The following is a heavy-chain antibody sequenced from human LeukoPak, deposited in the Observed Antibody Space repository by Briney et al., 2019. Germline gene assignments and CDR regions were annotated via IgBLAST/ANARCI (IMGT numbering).Heavy chain of an antibody. V-gene: IGHV3-23*01. Sequence: AGGSLRLSCAASGFTFSSYAMSWARQAPGKGLEWVSAISGSGGSTYYADSVKGRFTISRDNSKNTLYLQMNSLRAEDTAVYYCAKDPYYDILTGYWDYWGQGTLVTVSS. CDR2: ISGSGGST. CDR3: AKDPYYDILTGYWDY. CDR1: GFTFSSYA. D-gene: IGHD3-9*01. J-gene: IGHJ4*02.